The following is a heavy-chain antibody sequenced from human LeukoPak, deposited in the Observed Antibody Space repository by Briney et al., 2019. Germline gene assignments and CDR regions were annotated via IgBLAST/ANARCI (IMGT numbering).Heavy chain of an antibody. CDR3: ARDPGQQLPFGYFDY. CDR1: GGSISSYY. J-gene: IGHJ4*02. Sequence: TSETLSLTCTVSGGSISSYYWSWIRQPPGKGLEWIGYIYYSGSTNYNPSLKSRVTISVDTSKNLFSLKLSSVTAADTAVYYCARDPGQQLPFGYFDYWGQGTLVTVSS. V-gene: IGHV4-59*01. CDR2: IYYSGST. D-gene: IGHD6-13*01.